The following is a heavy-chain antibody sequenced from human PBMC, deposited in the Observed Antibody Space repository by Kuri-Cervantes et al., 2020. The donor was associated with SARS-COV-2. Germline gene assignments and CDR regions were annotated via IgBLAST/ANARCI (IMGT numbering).Heavy chain of an antibody. Sequence: ASVKVSCKASGYTFTSYGISWVRQAPGQGLEWMGWISAYNGNTNYAQKLQGRVTMTTDTSTSTAYMELSSLRSEDTAVYYCARVYKGMDRPWVVIAARPYYYYYMDVWGKGTTVTVSS. CDR3: ARVYKGMDRPWVVIAARPYYYYYMDV. CDR2: ISAYNGNT. CDR1: GYTFTSYG. D-gene: IGHD6-6*01. J-gene: IGHJ6*03. V-gene: IGHV1-18*01.